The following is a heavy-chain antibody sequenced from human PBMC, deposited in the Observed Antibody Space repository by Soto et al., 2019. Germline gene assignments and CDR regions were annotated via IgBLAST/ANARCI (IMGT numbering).Heavy chain of an antibody. CDR2: ISGSGGST. Sequence: GSLRLSCAASGFTLSSDAMSWVRQAPGKGLEWVSAISGSGGSTYYADSVKGRFTISRDNSKNTLYLQMNSLRAEDTAVYYCAKGGYYYYYMDVWGKGTTVTVSS. J-gene: IGHJ6*03. CDR3: AKGGYYYYYMDV. V-gene: IGHV3-23*01. CDR1: GFTLSSDA.